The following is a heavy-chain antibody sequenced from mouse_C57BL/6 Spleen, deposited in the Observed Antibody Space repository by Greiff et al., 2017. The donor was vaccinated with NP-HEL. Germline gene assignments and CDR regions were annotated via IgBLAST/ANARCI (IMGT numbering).Heavy chain of an antibody. CDR3: ARRWLPHYYAMDY. V-gene: IGHV1-52*01. Sequence: QVHVKQPGAELVRPGSSVKLSCKASGYTFTSYWMHWVKQRPIQGLEWIGNIDPSDSETHYNQKFKDKATLTVDKSSSTAYMQLSSLTSEDSAVYYCARRWLPHYYAMDYWGQGTSVTVSS. J-gene: IGHJ4*01. D-gene: IGHD2-3*01. CDR2: IDPSDSET. CDR1: GYTFTSYW.